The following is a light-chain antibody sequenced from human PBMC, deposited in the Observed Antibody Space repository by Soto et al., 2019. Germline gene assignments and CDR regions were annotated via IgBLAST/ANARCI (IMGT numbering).Light chain of an antibody. CDR3: QQYVSSLGVYT. V-gene: IGKV3-20*01. Sequence: EFVLTQSPATLSLSPGEGATLSCRASQILSSTYLAWYQQKPGRAPRLLIHATSSRATGIPDRFSGSGSGTDFTFTISRLEPEDFAVYYCQQYVSSLGVYTYGQGTKLEI. CDR2: ATS. J-gene: IGKJ2*01. CDR1: QILSSTY.